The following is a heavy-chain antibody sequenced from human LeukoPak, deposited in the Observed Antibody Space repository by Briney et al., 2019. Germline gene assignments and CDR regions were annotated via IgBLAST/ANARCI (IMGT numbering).Heavy chain of an antibody. V-gene: IGHV1-2*02. D-gene: IGHD3-3*01. CDR2: INPNSGGT. CDR1: GYTFTGYY. CDR3: ARSRATDYDFWSGYYTVGTFDY. Sequence: GASVKVSCKASGYTFTGYYMHWVRQAPGQGLEWMGWINPNSGGTNYAQKFQGRVTMTRDTSISTAYMELSRLRSDDTAVYYCARSRATDYDFWSGYYTVGTFDYWGQGTLVTVSS. J-gene: IGHJ4*02.